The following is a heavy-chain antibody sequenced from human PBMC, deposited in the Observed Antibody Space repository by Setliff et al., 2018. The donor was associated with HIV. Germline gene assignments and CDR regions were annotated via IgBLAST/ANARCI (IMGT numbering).Heavy chain of an antibody. J-gene: IGHJ3*01. CDR3: AKPCYDYVWRPDRDAFDL. V-gene: IGHV3-23*01. Sequence: GGSLRLSCAASGLIFSNYALTWVRQAPGKGLEWVSTVSPSGDATYYADSVKGRFTISRDNSKNTLYLQVNSLRAEDTAIYYCAKPCYDYVWRPDRDAFDLWGQGTMVTVSS. D-gene: IGHD3-16*01. CDR1: GLIFSNYA. CDR2: VSPSGDAT.